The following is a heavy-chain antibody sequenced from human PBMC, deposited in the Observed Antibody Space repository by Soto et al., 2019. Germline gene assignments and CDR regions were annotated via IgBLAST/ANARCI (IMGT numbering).Heavy chain of an antibody. CDR1: GYSFTSYW. CDR2: IYPGDSDT. V-gene: IGHV5-51*01. J-gene: IGHJ6*02. Sequence: PGESLKISCKGSGYSFTSYWIGWVRQMPGKGLEWMGIIYPGDSDTRYSPSFQGQVTISADKSISTAYLQWSSLKASDTAMYYCATRVQDPGKYYYGMDVWXQGTTVTVSS. D-gene: IGHD6-13*01. CDR3: ATRVQDPGKYYYGMDV.